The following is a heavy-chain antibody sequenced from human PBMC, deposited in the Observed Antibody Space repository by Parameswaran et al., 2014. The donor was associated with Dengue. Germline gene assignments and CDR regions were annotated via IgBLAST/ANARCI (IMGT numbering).Heavy chain of an antibody. Sequence: WIRQPPGKGLEWIGSIYYSGSTFYNPSFKSRVTISVDTSKNQFSLNLSSVTAADTAVYYCARWGMATNFDYWGQGILVTVSS. V-gene: IGHV4-39*01. CDR3: ARWGMATNFDY. CDR2: IYYSGST. D-gene: IGHD5-24*01. J-gene: IGHJ4*02.